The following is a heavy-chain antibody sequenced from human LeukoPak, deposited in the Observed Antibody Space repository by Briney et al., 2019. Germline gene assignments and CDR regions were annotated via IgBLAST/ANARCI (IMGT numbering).Heavy chain of an antibody. V-gene: IGHV4-59*01. CDR1: GGSISSYY. J-gene: IGHJ4*02. CDR2: LSYSGST. CDR3: ARALYDSSGYYQNDY. Sequence: PSETLSLTCTVSGGSISSYYWNWIRQPPGKGLEWIGYLSYSGSTNYNPSLKSRVTISVDTSKNQVSLKLTSVTAADTAVYYCARALYDSSGYYQNDYWGQGTLVTVSS. D-gene: IGHD3-22*01.